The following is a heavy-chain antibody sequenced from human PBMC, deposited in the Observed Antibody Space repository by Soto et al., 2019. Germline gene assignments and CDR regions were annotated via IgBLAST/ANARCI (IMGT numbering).Heavy chain of an antibody. CDR2: IIPIFGTA. CDR1: GGTFSSYA. J-gene: IGHJ4*02. V-gene: IGHV1-69*01. Sequence: QVQLVQSGAEVKKPGSSVKVSCKASGGTFSSYAISWVRQAPGQGLEWMGGIIPIFGTANYAQKFQGRVKITADESTSTAYMELSSLRSEDTAVYYCARDLGYYYDSSGPFDYWGQGTLVTVSS. CDR3: ARDLGYYYDSSGPFDY. D-gene: IGHD3-22*01.